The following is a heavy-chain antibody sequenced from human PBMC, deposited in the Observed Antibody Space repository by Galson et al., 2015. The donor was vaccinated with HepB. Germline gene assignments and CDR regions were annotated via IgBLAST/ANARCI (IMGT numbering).Heavy chain of an antibody. CDR2: FDPEDGET. CDR3: ATQPGYSSGWYFGASDYYFDY. CDR1: GYTLTELS. J-gene: IGHJ4*02. D-gene: IGHD6-19*01. Sequence: VKVSCKVSGYTLTELSMHWVRQAPGKGLEWMGGFDPEDGETIYAQKFQGRVTMTEDTSTDTAYMELSSLRSEDTAVYYCATQPGYSSGWYFGASDYYFDYWGQGTLVTVSS. V-gene: IGHV1-24*01.